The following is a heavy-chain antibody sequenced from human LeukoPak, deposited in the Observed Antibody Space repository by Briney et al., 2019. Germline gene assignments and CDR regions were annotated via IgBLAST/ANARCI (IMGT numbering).Heavy chain of an antibody. CDR3: AKGETYYYDSSGYLVDY. V-gene: IGHV3-9*01. D-gene: IGHD3-22*01. CDR2: ISWNSGSI. CDR1: GFSFSGYA. Sequence: PGGSLRLSCAASGFSFSGYAMHWVRQAPGKGLEWVSGISWNSGSIGYADSVKGRFTISRDNAKNSLYLQMNSLRAEDTALYYCAKGETYYYDSSGYLVDYWGQGTLVTVSS. J-gene: IGHJ4*02.